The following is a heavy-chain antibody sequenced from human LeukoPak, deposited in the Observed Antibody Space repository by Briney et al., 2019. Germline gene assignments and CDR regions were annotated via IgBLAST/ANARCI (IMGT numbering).Heavy chain of an antibody. D-gene: IGHD3-22*01. CDR3: AKHYYDSSGYFDY. CDR1: GFTFSSYA. V-gene: IGHV3-23*01. Sequence: PGGSLRLSCAASGFTFSSYAMSWVRQAPGKGLEWVSAISGSGGSTYYADSVKGRFTISRDNSKSTLYLQMNSLRAEDTAVYYCAKHYYDSSGYFDYWGQGTLVTVSS. J-gene: IGHJ4*02. CDR2: ISGSGGST.